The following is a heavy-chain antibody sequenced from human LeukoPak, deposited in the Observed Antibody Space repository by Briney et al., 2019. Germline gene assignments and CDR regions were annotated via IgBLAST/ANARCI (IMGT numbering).Heavy chain of an antibody. V-gene: IGHV3-73*01. Sequence: GGSLRLSCAASGFTFSGSAMHWVRQASGKGLEWVGRIRSKANSYATAYAASVKGRFTISRDDSKNTAYLQMNSLKTEDTAVYYCTRPLQDYYDSSGYYYACDIWGQGTMVTVSS. D-gene: IGHD3-22*01. CDR1: GFTFSGSA. J-gene: IGHJ3*02. CDR3: TRPLQDYYDSSGYYYACDI. CDR2: IRSKANSYAT.